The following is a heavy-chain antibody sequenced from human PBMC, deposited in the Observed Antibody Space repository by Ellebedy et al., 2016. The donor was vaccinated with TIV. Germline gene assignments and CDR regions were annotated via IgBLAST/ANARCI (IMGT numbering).Heavy chain of an antibody. D-gene: IGHD4-11*01. J-gene: IGHJ4*02. Sequence: MPSETLSLTCTVSGGSISSYYWSWIRQPPGKGLEWIGYIYYSGSTNYNPSLKSRVTISVDTSKNQFSLKLSSVTAADTAVYYCARDDRLHRGYFDYWGQGTLVTVSS. CDR1: GGSISSYY. CDR3: ARDDRLHRGYFDY. V-gene: IGHV4-59*13. CDR2: IYYSGST.